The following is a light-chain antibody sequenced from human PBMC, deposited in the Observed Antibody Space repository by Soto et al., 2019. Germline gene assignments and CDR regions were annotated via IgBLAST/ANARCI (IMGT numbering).Light chain of an antibody. V-gene: IGLV2-14*01. CDR1: SSDVGGYNY. CDR3: SSYTSSSTPYV. CDR2: EVS. J-gene: IGLJ1*01. Sequence: QSALTQPASVSGSPGQSITISCTGTSSDVGGYNYVSWYQQHPGKAPKLMIYEVSNRPSGVSNRFYGSKSGNTASLTISGVQAEDEADYYCSSYTSSSTPYVFGTGTKVTVL.